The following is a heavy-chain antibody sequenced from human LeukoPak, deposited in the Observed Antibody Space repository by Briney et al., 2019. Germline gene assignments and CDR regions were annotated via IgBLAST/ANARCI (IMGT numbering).Heavy chain of an antibody. CDR2: IIPIFGTA. Sequence: GASVRVSCKASGGTFSRDGITWVRQAPGQGLEWMGGIIPIFGTANYAQKLQGRVTITTDESTSTSYMELSSLRSEDTAVYYCARGHGSGSYKLSYYYGMDVWGQGTTVTVSS. D-gene: IGHD3-10*01. J-gene: IGHJ6*02. V-gene: IGHV1-69*05. CDR1: GGTFSRDG. CDR3: ARGHGSGSYKLSYYYGMDV.